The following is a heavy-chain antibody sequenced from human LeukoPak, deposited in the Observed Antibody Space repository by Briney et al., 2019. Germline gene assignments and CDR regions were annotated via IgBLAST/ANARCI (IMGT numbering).Heavy chain of an antibody. J-gene: IGHJ3*02. D-gene: IGHD3-22*01. CDR3: ARDTASSGSDAFDI. V-gene: IGHV4-39*02. CDR1: GGSIGSSSYY. CDR2: IYYSGST. Sequence: SETLSLTCTVSGGSIGSSSYYWGCIRQPPGKGLECIGSIYYSGSTYYNPSLKSRVTISVDTSKNQFSLKLSSVTAADTAVYYCARDTASSGSDAFDIWGQGTMVTVSS.